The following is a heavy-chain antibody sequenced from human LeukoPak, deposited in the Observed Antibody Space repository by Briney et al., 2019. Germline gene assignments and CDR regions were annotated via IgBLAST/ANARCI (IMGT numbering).Heavy chain of an antibody. CDR1: GGSISSSSYY. D-gene: IGHD1-26*01. J-gene: IGHJ1*01. CDR3: ATSSGSYSPKYFQH. V-gene: IGHV3-23*01. Sequence: ETLSLTCTVSGGSISSSSYYWGWIRQPPGKGLEWVSAISGSGGSTYYADSVKGRFTISRDNSKNTLYLQMNSLRAEDTAVYYCATSSGSYSPKYFQHWGQGTLVTVSS. CDR2: ISGSGGST.